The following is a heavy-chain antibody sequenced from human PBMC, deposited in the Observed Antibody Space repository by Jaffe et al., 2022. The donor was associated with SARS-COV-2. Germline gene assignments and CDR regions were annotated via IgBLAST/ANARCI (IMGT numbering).Heavy chain of an antibody. CDR3: TTDLLRYYTSNFDY. D-gene: IGHD3-10*01. V-gene: IGHV3-15*01. J-gene: IGHJ4*02. CDR2: IKNNRDGGTI. CDR1: GFSFNNAW. Sequence: EVQLVESGGGLVKPGGSLRLSCAASGFSFNNAWMTWVRQAPGKGLEWVGRIKNNRDGGTINYAAPVKGRFTISRDDSKNTLFLQMSSLKTEDTAVYFCTTDLLRYYTSNFDYWGQGTLVTVSS.